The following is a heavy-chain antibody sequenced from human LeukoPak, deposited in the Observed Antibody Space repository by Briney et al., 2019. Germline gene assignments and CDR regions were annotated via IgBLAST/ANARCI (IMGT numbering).Heavy chain of an antibody. CDR3: AAGGGNTFDP. Sequence: PGGSLRLSCAASGFTFSSFAMSWVRQAPGKGLAWVSSFTGSAGNIHYADSVKGRFTLSRDNSKSTMYLQMNSLRVDDTAIYYCAAGGGNTFDPWGQGTQVTVSS. CDR1: GFTFSSFA. CDR2: FTGSAGNI. V-gene: IGHV3-23*01. J-gene: IGHJ5*02. D-gene: IGHD1/OR15-1a*01.